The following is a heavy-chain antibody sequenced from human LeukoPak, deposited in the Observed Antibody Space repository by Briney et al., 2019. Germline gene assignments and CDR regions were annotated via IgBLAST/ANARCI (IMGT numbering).Heavy chain of an antibody. D-gene: IGHD3-10*01. CDR1: GDSVSSSSYY. Sequence: SETLSLTCTVSGDSVSSSSYYWGWIRQPPGKGLEWIGSIYYSGSTYYNPSLKSRVTISVDTSNNHFSLKLTSVTAADTAVYYCARNMRYYGSGSYFDYWGQGTLVTVSS. CDR3: ARNMRYYGSGSYFDY. V-gene: IGHV4-39*02. CDR2: IYYSGST. J-gene: IGHJ4*02.